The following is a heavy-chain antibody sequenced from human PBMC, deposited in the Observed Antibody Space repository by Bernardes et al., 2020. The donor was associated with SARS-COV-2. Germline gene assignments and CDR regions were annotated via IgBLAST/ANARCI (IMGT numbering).Heavy chain of an antibody. Sequence: GASLKISSKGCGYSFTRYWIGWGRPIPGKGLEWVGMIYPADSDTIYSPSFQGQVTISADKSISTAYLQWSSLKASNTAIYYCARQAYCSGGSCSSDIYYWGQGTLVTVSS. CDR2: IYPADSDT. CDR3: ARQAYCSGGSCSSDIYY. V-gene: IGHV5-51*01. CDR1: GYSFTRYW. J-gene: IGHJ4*02. D-gene: IGHD2-15*01.